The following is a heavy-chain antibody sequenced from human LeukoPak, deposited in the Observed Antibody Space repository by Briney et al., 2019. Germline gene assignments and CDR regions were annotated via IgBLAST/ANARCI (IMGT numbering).Heavy chain of an antibody. V-gene: IGHV3-23*01. CDR1: AFAFSNHA. D-gene: IGHD4-17*01. CDR2: ISISGGTT. Sequence: PGGSLRLSCTASAFAFSNHAMSWVRQAPGKGLEWVSSISISGGTTYYTDSVKGRFTIPRENSKSTLYLQMNNLRADDTAVYYCANEIRPNDYWGQGTLVTVSS. J-gene: IGHJ4*02. CDR3: ANEIRPNDY.